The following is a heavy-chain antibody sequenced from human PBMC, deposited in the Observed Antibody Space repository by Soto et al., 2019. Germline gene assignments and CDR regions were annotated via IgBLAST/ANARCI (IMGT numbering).Heavy chain of an antibody. D-gene: IGHD2-21*02. CDR3: ARRDFYCGNFDL. J-gene: IGHJ2*01. V-gene: IGHV4-39*01. CDR2: VYYSGTT. CDR1: NGSISSSNYY. Sequence: QLQLQESGPGLVKPSETLSLTCTVSNGSISSSNYYWAWIRQPPGKGLEWIGSVYYSGTTYYKPSLKSRLTISVDTSKNQFSLRLTSVPAADTAVYYCARRDFYCGNFDLWGRGTLVTVSS.